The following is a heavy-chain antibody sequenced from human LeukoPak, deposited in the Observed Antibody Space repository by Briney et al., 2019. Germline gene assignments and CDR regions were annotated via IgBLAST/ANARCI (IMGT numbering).Heavy chain of an antibody. J-gene: IGHJ4*02. CDR1: GFTFSSYA. D-gene: IGHD2-15*01. V-gene: IGHV3-23*01. Sequence: GGSLRLSCAASGFTFSSYAMHWVRQAPGRGLEWVSSIRPSGDNTYYGGSVKSRFTISRDNSKNTLFLQMSSLRAEDTALYYCAKGYCSGDTCYEYNDYWGQGTLVTVSS. CDR3: AKGYCSGDTCYEYNDY. CDR2: IRPSGDNT.